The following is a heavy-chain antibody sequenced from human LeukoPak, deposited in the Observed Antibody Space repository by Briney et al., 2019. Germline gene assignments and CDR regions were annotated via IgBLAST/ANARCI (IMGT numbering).Heavy chain of an antibody. CDR3: ASSLYSNYPFDY. CDR2: IYYSGST. J-gene: IGHJ4*02. D-gene: IGHD4-11*01. Sequence: SETLSLTCTVSGGSISSGDYYWSWIRQPPGKGLEWIGHIYYSGSTYYNPSLKSRATISVDTSKNQLSLKLSSVTAADTAVYYCASSLYSNYPFDYWGQGTLVTVSS. CDR1: GGSISSGDYY. V-gene: IGHV4-30-4*08.